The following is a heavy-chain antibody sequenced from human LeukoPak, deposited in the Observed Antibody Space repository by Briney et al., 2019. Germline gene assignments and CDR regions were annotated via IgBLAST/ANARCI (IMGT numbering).Heavy chain of an antibody. CDR2: IYYSGST. D-gene: IGHD3-10*01. J-gene: IGHJ4*02. CDR3: AREGYYGSGSTYYFDY. V-gene: IGHV4-59*01. Sequence: SETLSLTCTVSGGPISSYYWSWIRQPPGKGLEWIGYIYYSGSTNYNPSLKSRVTISVDTSKNQFSLKLSSVTAADTAVYYCAREGYYGSGSTYYFDYWGQGTLVTVSS. CDR1: GGPISSYY.